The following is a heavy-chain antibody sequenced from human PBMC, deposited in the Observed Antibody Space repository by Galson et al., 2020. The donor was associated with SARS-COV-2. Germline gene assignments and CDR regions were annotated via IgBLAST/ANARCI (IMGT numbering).Heavy chain of an antibody. D-gene: IGHD2-2*01. CDR3: ATLFPAAVARGWFDP. CDR1: GGSVTSPLYY. Sequence: SETLSLTCSVSGGSVTSPLYYWAWIRQPPGKGLEWIGTLYFSGSTYYNPYMKSRVTISMDTSENQFSLNLRSVTAADSAVYFCATLFPAAVARGWFDPWGQGTLVTVSS. V-gene: IGHV4-39*07. J-gene: IGHJ5*02. CDR2: LYFSGST.